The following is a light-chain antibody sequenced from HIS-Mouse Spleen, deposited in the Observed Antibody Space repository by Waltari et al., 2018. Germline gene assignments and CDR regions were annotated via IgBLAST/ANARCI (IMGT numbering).Light chain of an antibody. Sequence: EIVMTQSQATLSVSPGDRATLSCRASPSVSSNWAWYHQKPGQAPRPLIYGASTRATGIPARFIGSGSGTDFTRSISSLQSEDFAVYYCQQYNNWPRTFGQGTKVEIK. CDR1: PSVSSN. CDR2: GAS. J-gene: IGKJ1*01. V-gene: IGKV3-15*01. CDR3: QQYNNWPRT.